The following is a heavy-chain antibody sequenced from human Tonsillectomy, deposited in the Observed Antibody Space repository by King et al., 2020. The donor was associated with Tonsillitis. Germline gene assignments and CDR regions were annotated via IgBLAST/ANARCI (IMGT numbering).Heavy chain of an antibody. CDR3: ARVSWVGADDY. D-gene: IGHD3-16*01. CDR2: MNPNSGNA. CDR1: GYTFTNYD. V-gene: IGHV1-8*01. J-gene: IGHJ4*02. Sequence: QLVQSGAEVKKPGASVKVSCEASGYTFTNYDINWVRQAPGQGLEWMGWMNPNSGNACYAQKFKGRFTMTRNTSISTDYMELSSLRSEDTAVYYCARVSWVGADDYWGQGTLVTVSS.